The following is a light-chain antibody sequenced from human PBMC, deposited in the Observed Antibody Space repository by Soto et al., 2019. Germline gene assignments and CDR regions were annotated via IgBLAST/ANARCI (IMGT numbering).Light chain of an antibody. CDR1: SSDVGGYNY. V-gene: IGLV2-8*01. J-gene: IGLJ1*01. CDR3: SSYAGSIEV. Sequence: QSALTQPPSASGSPGQSVTISCTGTSSDVGGYNYVSWYQQHPGKAPKLMIYEVSKRPSGVPDRFSGSKSGNTASLTVSGLQAEDEADYYCSSYAGSIEVFGTGTRSPS. CDR2: EVS.